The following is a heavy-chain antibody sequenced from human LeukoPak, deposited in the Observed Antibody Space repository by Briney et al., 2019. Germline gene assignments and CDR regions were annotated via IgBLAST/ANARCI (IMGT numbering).Heavy chain of an antibody. J-gene: IGHJ6*02. CDR1: GGSISSGSYY. CDR2: IYYSGST. D-gene: IGHD1-26*01. V-gene: IGHV4-61*01. CDR3: ARFSGRHLRYYYGMDV. Sequence: SQTLSLTCTVSGGSISSGSYYWSWIRQPPGKGLEWIGYIYYSGSTNYNPSPKSRVTISVDTSKNQFTLKLSSVTAADTAVYYCARFSGRHLRYYYGMDVWGQGTTVTVSS.